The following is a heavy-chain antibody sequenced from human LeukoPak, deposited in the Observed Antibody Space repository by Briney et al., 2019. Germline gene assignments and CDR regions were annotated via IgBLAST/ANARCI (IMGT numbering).Heavy chain of an antibody. CDR1: GYKFPTYW. Sequence: GESLKISCKGSGYKFPTYWIGWVRQMPGKGLEWMGIIYPDDSDTRYSPSFQGLVTISADKSISTAYLQWSSLKASDTAMYYCARHEGYCISSSCSDTFDIWGQGTMVTVSS. CDR2: IYPDDSDT. J-gene: IGHJ3*02. CDR3: ARHEGYCISSSCSDTFDI. D-gene: IGHD2-2*01. V-gene: IGHV5-51*01.